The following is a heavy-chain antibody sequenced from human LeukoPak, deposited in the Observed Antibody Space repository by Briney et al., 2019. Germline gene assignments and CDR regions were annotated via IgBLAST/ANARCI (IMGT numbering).Heavy chain of an antibody. V-gene: IGHV1-8*01. CDR1: GYTFTSYD. CDR2: MSPNSGNT. Sequence: ASVKVSCKASGYTFTSYDINWVRQATGQGLEWMGRMSPNSGNTGYAQKFQGRVTMTRDTSVTTAYMELSSLTSEDTAVYYCARSSTSGWNDYWGQGTLVTVST. J-gene: IGHJ4*02. CDR3: ARSSTSGWNDY. D-gene: IGHD6-19*01.